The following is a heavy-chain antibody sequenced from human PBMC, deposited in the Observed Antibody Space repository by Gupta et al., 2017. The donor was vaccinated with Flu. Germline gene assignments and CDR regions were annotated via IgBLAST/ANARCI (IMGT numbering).Heavy chain of an antibody. CDR3: AREIGRLSSITMIVVPGGGMDV. CDR2: IIPIFGTA. Sequence: WMGGIIPIFGTANYAQKFQGRVTITADESTSTAYMELSSLRSEDTAVYYCAREIGRLSSITMIVVPGGGMDVWGQGTTVTVSS. V-gene: IGHV1-69*01. D-gene: IGHD3-22*01. J-gene: IGHJ6*02.